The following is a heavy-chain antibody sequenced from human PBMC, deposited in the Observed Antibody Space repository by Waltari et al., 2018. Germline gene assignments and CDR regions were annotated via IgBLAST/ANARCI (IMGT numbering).Heavy chain of an antibody. CDR1: GDSVINSNYS. J-gene: IGHJ4*02. V-gene: IGHV4-39*07. CDR3: ARLSPPMWVRGVKGGYYFDY. CDR2: LYYSGRS. D-gene: IGHD3-10*01. Sequence: QLQLLESGPGLVKPSETLSLSCSVSGDSVINSNYSWGWIRQPPGKGLEWIGNLYYSGRSSYNPSPKSRVIISGDTSKNQFSVRLTSVTAADTALFYCARLSPPMWVRGVKGGYYFDYWGPGTLVTVSS.